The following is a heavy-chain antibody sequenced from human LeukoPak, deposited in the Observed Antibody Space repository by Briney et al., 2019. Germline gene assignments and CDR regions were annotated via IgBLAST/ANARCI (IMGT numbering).Heavy chain of an antibody. CDR2: IYYSGST. J-gene: IGHJ4*02. D-gene: IGHD6-13*01. CDR3: ARSRQQVDY. Sequence: SETLSLTCTVSGGSISSSSYYWGWIRQPPGKGLEWIGSIYYSGSTYYNPSLKSRVTISVDTSKNQFSLKLSSVTAADTAVYYCARSRQQVDYWGQGTLVTVSS. V-gene: IGHV4-39*01. CDR1: GGSISSSSYY.